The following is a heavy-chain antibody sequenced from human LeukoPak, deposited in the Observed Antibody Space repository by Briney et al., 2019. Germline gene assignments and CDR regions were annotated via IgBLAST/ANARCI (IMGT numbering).Heavy chain of an antibody. D-gene: IGHD3-10*01. CDR2: FHNSRTT. Sequence: SETLSLTCTVPGGSISGYSWTWIRQPPGQGLEWIGYFHNSRTTSYNPSLTGRVIISVDTAMDQISLKLNSVTAADTAVYYCARGHLGLSHWGQGTLVTVSS. V-gene: IGHV4-59*01. CDR3: ARGHLGLSH. J-gene: IGHJ4*02. CDR1: GGSISGYS.